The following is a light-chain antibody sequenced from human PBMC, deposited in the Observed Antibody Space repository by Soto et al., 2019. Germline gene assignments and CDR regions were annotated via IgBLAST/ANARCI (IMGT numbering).Light chain of an antibody. CDR3: QPYSTWPPVT. CDR2: DAS. V-gene: IGKV3-20*01. Sequence: EVVLTQSPGTLSLSPGEGATLSCRASQIVTGDYLAWYQQKPGQAPRLLMYDASTRATGIPARFTGSGSGTEFTLTISILQSEDFAIYYCQPYSTWPPVTFGQGTRLEIK. CDR1: QIVTGDY. J-gene: IGKJ5*01.